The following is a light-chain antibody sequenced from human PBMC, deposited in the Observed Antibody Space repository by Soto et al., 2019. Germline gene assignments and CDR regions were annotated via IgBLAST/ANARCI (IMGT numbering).Light chain of an antibody. CDR2: GAS. CDR3: QQYGSSPT. V-gene: IGKV3-20*01. Sequence: EIVLTQSPGTLSLSPGERATLSCRASQIVSSSYLVWYQQKPGQAPRLLIYGASSRATGIPDRFSGSGSGTDFTLTISRLEPEDFAVYYCQQYGSSPTFGQGTRLEIK. CDR1: QIVSSSY. J-gene: IGKJ5*01.